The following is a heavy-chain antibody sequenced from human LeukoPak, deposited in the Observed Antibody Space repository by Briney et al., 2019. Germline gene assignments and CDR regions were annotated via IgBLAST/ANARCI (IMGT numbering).Heavy chain of an antibody. CDR1: GVSISSHY. D-gene: IGHD6-6*01. CDR3: ARAYSSSSGRPFDY. CDR2: IYYTGTT. V-gene: IGHV4-59*11. Sequence: NASETLSLTCSVSGVSISSHYWSWIRQPPGKEREWIGYIYYTGTTNYKPSLKSRVTISVDPSRNQFSLNLTSVTAADTAVYYCARAYSSSSGRPFDYWGQGTLVTVSS. J-gene: IGHJ4*02.